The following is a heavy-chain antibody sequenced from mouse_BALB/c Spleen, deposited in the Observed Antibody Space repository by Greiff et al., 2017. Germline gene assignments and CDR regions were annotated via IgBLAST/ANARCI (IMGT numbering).Heavy chain of an antibody. CDR3: ARGDGYYEGYFDV. V-gene: IGHV5-6-5*01. CDR2: ISSGGST. J-gene: IGHJ1*01. Sequence: EVQGVESGGGLVKPGGSLKLSCAASGFTFSSYAMSWVRQTPEKRLEWVASISSGGSTYYPDSVKGRFTISRDNARNILYLQMSSLRSEDTAMYYCARGDGYYEGYFDVWGAGTTVTVSS. CDR1: GFTFSSYA. D-gene: IGHD1-1*01.